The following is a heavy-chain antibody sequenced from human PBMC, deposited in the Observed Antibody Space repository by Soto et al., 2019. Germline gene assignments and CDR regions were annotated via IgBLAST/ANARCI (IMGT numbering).Heavy chain of an antibody. V-gene: IGHV3-53*01. CDR3: ARAVAGMYGMDV. Sequence: PGGSLRLSCAASGFTVSSNYMSWVRQAPGKGLEWVSVIYSGGSTYYADSVKGRFTISRDNSKNTLYLQMNSLRAEDTAVYYCARAVAGMYGMDVWGQGTTVTVSS. CDR1: GFTVSSNY. D-gene: IGHD6-19*01. CDR2: IYSGGST. J-gene: IGHJ6*02.